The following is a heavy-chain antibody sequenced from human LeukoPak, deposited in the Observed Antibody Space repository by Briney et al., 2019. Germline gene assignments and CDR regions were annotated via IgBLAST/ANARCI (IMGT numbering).Heavy chain of an antibody. D-gene: IGHD2-2*01. J-gene: IGHJ5*02. V-gene: IGHV3-21*01. Sequence: GGSLRLSCAASGFTFSSYSMNWVRQAPGKGLEWVSSISSSSSYIYYADSVKGRFTISRDNAKNSLYLQMNSLRAEDTAVYYCARVYCSSTSCYQNWFDPWGQGTLVTVSS. CDR2: ISSSSSYI. CDR3: ARVYCSSTSCYQNWFDP. CDR1: GFTFSSYS.